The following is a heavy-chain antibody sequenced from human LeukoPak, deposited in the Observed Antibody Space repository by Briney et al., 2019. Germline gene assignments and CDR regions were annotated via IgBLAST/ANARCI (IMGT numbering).Heavy chain of an antibody. CDR1: GGSISSGSYY. J-gene: IGHJ5*02. D-gene: IGHD3-10*01. CDR3: ARGRPDGSGSYYKFDP. Sequence: SQTLSLTCTVSGGSISSGSYYWSWIRQPAGKGLEWIGRIYSSGSTNYNPSLKSRVTISLDTSKNQFSLKLSSVTAADTAVYYCARGRPDGSGSYYKFDPWGQGTLVTVSS. CDR2: IYSSGST. V-gene: IGHV4-61*02.